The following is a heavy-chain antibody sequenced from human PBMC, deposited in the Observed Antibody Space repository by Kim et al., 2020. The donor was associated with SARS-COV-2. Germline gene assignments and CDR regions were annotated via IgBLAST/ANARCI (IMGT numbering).Heavy chain of an antibody. D-gene: IGHD6-13*01. V-gene: IGHV3-30*03. Sequence: GGSLRLSCAASGFTFSSYGMHWVRQAPGKGLEWVAVISYDGSNKYYADSVKGRFTISRDNSKNTLYLQMNSLRAEDTAVYYCASDRYSRSPGGSLFDYWGQGSLVTVSS. CDR2: ISYDGSNK. CDR1: GFTFSSYG. CDR3: ASDRYSRSPGGSLFDY. J-gene: IGHJ4*02.